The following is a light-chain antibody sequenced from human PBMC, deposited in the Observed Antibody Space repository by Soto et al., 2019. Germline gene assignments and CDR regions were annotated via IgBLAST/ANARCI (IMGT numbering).Light chain of an antibody. J-gene: IGKJ4*01. CDR1: QSVSSSY. CDR2: DVS. CDR3: QHYGDSPS. V-gene: IGKV3-20*01. Sequence: EIVLTQSPGTLSLSPGERATLSCRASQSVSSSYLAWYQQKPGQAPRLLMYDVSTRVTGFPDRFSGSGSETDFTLTISRLEPEDFAVYYCQHYGDSPSFGGGTKVEIK.